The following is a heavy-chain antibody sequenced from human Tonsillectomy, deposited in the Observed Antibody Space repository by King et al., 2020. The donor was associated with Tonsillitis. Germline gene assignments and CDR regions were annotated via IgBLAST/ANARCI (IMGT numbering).Heavy chain of an antibody. Sequence: VKLVESGGVVVQPGGSLRLSCAASGFIFDDYSMHWVRQAPGKGLEWVSLITRDGTTTYYADSVKGRFTISRDNSKNSLYLQMNSLRSEDTAFYYCAKDSFLSPGCHFDYWGQGTLVTVSS. V-gene: IGHV3-43*01. D-gene: IGHD3-9*01. CDR1: GFIFDDYS. CDR3: AKDSFLSPGCHFDY. CDR2: ITRDGTTT. J-gene: IGHJ4*02.